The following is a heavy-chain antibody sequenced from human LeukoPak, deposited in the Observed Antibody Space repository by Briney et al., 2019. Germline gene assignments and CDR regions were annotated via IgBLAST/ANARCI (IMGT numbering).Heavy chain of an antibody. CDR3: ARGDFWSGYSYYFDY. Sequence: GGSLRLSCAASGFTVSSNYMSWVRQAPGKGLEWVSVIYSGGSTYYADSVKGRFTISRDNSKNTLYLQMNSLRAEDTAVYYCARGDFWSGYSYYFDYWGQGTLVTVSS. D-gene: IGHD3-3*01. J-gene: IGHJ4*02. CDR2: IYSGGST. CDR1: GFTVSSNY. V-gene: IGHV3-53*01.